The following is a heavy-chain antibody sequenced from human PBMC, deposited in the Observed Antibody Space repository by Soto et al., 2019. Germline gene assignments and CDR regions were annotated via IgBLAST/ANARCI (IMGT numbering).Heavy chain of an antibody. V-gene: IGHV3-30*18. CDR3: AKDQDLPLGYYYGMDV. CDR1: GFTFRTYG. J-gene: IGHJ6*02. CDR2: IPFDGTNN. Sequence: QVHLVESGGGVVQPGRSLRLSCAASGFTFRTYGMHWVRQAPGKGLEWVALIPFDGTNNNYPDPVKGRFTISRDNSRNALCLQLTSLRAEDTAVYYCAKDQDLPLGYYYGMDVWGQGTTVTVSS.